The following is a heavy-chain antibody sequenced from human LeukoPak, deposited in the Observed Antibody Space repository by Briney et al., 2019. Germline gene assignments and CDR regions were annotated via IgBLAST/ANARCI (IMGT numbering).Heavy chain of an antibody. CDR2: ISPSGGST. D-gene: IGHD2-8*01. CDR3: ARDEGYCTNDVCLATIGHFDY. CDR1: GYTFTSYG. V-gene: IGHV1-18*01. J-gene: IGHJ4*02. Sequence: VASVKVSCKASGYTFTSYGISWVRQAPGQGLEWMGLISPSGGSTTYAQKFQGRVTLTRDMSTSTDYLELSSLRSDDTAVYYCARDEGYCTNDVCLATIGHFDYWGQGTLVTVSS.